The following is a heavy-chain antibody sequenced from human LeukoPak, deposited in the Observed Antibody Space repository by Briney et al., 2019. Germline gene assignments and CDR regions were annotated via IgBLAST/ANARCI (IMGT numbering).Heavy chain of an antibody. J-gene: IGHJ4*02. CDR3: ASSILTGYSDY. CDR1: GGSISSYY. D-gene: IGHD3-9*01. CDR2: IYTSGST. Sequence: SETLPLTCTVSGGSISSYYWSWIRQPAGKGLEWIGRIYTSGSTNYNPSLRSRVTMSVGTSKNQFSLKLSSVTAADTAVYYCASSILTGYSDYWGQGTLVTVPS. V-gene: IGHV4-4*07.